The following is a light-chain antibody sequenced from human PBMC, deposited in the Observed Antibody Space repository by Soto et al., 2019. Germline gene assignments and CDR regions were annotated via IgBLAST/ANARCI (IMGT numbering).Light chain of an antibody. V-gene: IGKV3-15*01. CDR1: QSVSSN. CDR2: GAS. CDR3: QQYNNWPLT. J-gene: IGKJ4*01. Sequence: EIVMTQSPATLSVSPGERATLSCRASQSVSSNLAWYQQKPGQAPRLLIYGASTRATGIPASFSGSGSGTEFTLTISSLQSEDFAVSYCQQYNNWPLTFGGGTKVEIK.